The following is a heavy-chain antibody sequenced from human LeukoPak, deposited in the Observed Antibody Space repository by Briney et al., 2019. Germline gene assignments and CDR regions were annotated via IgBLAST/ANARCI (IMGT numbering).Heavy chain of an antibody. CDR1: GYTFTGYY. D-gene: IGHD2-15*01. Sequence: ASVKVSCKASGYTFTGYYMHWVRQAPGQGLEWMGWINPNSGGTNYAQKFQGRVTMTTDTSTSTAYMELRSLRSDDTAVYYCARVDWSLDIVVVVAATLDYWGQGTLVTVSS. J-gene: IGHJ4*02. CDR2: INPNSGGT. V-gene: IGHV1-2*02. CDR3: ARVDWSLDIVVVVAATLDY.